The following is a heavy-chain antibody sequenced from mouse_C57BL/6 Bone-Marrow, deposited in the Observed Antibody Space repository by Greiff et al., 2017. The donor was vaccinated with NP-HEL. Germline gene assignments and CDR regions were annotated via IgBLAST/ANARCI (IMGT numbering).Heavy chain of an antibody. CDR3: AIWGYDGY. J-gene: IGHJ2*01. D-gene: IGHD2-12*01. V-gene: IGHV1-64*01. Sequence: FQLQQPGAELVKPGASVKLSCKASGYTFTSSWMPWVKQRLGQGLEWIGMIHPNSGITTYTEKFKSKATLTVNKSSSTAYMQLSSLTSEDSSVYYCAIWGYDGYWGQGTTLTVSA. CDR1: GYTFTSSW. CDR2: IHPNSGIT.